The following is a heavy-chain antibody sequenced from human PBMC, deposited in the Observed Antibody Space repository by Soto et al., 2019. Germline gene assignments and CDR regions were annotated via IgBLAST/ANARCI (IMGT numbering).Heavy chain of an antibody. CDR2: IRSKAYGGTT. V-gene: IGHV3-49*03. Sequence: PGGSLRLSCTASGFTFGDYAMSWLRQAPGKGLEWVGFIRSKAYGGTTEYAASVKGRFTISRDDSKSIAYLQMNSLKTEDTAVYYCTRDLSRSNYDFWSGQAPYYYYMDVWGKGTTVTVSS. J-gene: IGHJ6*03. CDR3: TRDLSRSNYDFWSGQAPYYYYMDV. D-gene: IGHD3-3*01. CDR1: GFTFGDYA.